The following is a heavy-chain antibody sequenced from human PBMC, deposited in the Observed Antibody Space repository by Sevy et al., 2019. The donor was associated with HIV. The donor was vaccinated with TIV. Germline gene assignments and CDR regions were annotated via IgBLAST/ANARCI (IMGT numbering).Heavy chain of an antibody. Sequence: GGSLRLSCAASGFSFSNYWMTWVRQTPGKGLEWVANINQDGSEKYYVDSVKGRFTVSRDNTQNSLYLQMNCLRAEDTAVYYCAGALAKAGRDYWGQGTLVTVSS. CDR1: GFSFSNYW. J-gene: IGHJ4*02. D-gene: IGHD6-6*01. CDR3: AGALAKAGRDY. V-gene: IGHV3-7*03. CDR2: INQDGSEK.